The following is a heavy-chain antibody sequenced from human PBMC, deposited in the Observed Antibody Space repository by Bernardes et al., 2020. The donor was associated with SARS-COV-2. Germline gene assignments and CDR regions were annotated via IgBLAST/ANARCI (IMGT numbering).Heavy chain of an antibody. V-gene: IGHV4-4*07. Sequence: ETLSLTCTVSGGSISSYYWSWIRQPAGKGLEWIGRIYTSGSTNYNPSLKSRVTMSVDTSKNQFSLKLSSVTAADTAVYYCAIRTPGYSSGPVDYWGQGTLVTVSS. D-gene: IGHD6-19*01. CDR3: AIRTPGYSSGPVDY. CDR2: IYTSGST. CDR1: GGSISSYY. J-gene: IGHJ4*02.